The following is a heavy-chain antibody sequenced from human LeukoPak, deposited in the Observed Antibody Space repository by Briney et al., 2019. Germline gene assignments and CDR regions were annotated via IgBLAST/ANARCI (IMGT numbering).Heavy chain of an antibody. J-gene: IGHJ4*02. D-gene: IGHD2-2*01. V-gene: IGHV1-69*13. CDR1: GFTFNAYY. CDR2: IIPIFGTA. CDR3: ARIGLVDY. Sequence: SVKVSCKASGFTFNAYYIHWVRQAPGQGLEWMGGIIPIFGTANYAQKFQGRVTITADESTSTAYMELSSLRSEDTAVYYCARIGLVDYWGQGTLVTVSS.